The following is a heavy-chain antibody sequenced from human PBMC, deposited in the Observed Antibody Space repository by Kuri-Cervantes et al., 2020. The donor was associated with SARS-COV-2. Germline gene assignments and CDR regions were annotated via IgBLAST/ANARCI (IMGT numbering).Heavy chain of an antibody. CDR3: ARDPRYLARGGGFDY. CDR2: INHSGST. J-gene: IGHJ4*02. Sequence: SQTLSLTCAVYGGSFSGSYWGWIRQPPGKGLEWIGEINHSGSTNYNPSLKSRVTISVDTSKNQFSLKLSSVTAADTAVYYCARDPRYLARGGGFDYWGQGTLVTVSS. V-gene: IGHV4-34*01. D-gene: IGHD1-14*01. CDR1: GGSFSGSY.